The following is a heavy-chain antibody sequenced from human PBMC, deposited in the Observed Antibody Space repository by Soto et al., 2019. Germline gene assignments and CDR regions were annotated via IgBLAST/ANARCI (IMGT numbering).Heavy chain of an antibody. CDR1: GFTFSNAW. D-gene: IGHD3-10*01. J-gene: IGHJ4*02. V-gene: IGHV3-15*01. CDR3: ERDGYGSYV. Sequence: EVQLVESGGGLVKPGRSLRLSCAASGFTFSNAWMSWVRQPPRKGLEWVRRVKSTTDGGTTDYAAPVKGRFTISRDDSKDTLYLPMNSLKTEVTAVYYCERDGYGSYVWGQGTLVTVSS. CDR2: VKSTTDGGTT.